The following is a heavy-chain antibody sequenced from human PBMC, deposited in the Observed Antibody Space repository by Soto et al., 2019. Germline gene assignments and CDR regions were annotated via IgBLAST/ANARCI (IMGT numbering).Heavy chain of an antibody. V-gene: IGHV4-59*01. CDR1: GVSISSYY. J-gene: IGHJ4*02. D-gene: IGHD6-19*01. CDR2: IYYSGST. CDR3: ARVHSSGWNYFDY. Sequence: SETLSLTCTGSGVSISSYYWSWIRQPPGKGLEWIGYIYYSGSTNYNPSLKSRVTISVDTSKNQFSLKLSSVTAADTAVYYCARVHSSGWNYFDYWGQGTLVTVSS.